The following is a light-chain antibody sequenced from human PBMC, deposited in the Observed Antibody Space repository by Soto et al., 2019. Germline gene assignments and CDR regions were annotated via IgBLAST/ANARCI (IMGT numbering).Light chain of an antibody. CDR1: SSDVGGYNY. Sequence: QSALTQPASVSGSPGQSITISCTGTSSDVGGYNYVSWYQQHPGKAPKLMIYDVNNRPSGISNRFSGSKSSNTASLTISGLQAEDEADYYCSSYTSSNTYVFGSGTKLTVL. CDR3: SSYTSSNTYV. J-gene: IGLJ1*01. V-gene: IGLV2-14*03. CDR2: DVN.